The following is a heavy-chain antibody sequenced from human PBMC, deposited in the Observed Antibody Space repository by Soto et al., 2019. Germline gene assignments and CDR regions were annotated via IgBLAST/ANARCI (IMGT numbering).Heavy chain of an antibody. CDR1: GFSLSTSGVG. Sequence: QITLKESGPTLVKPTQTLTLTCTFSGFSLSTSGVGVGWIRQPPGKALEWLALIYWDDDKRYSPSLKSRLAITKDTSKNQVVLTMTNMDPVDTATYYCAHRRSRETLVGHFDYWGQGTLVTVSS. CDR2: IYWDDDK. V-gene: IGHV2-5*02. CDR3: AHRRSRETLVGHFDY. D-gene: IGHD1-26*01. J-gene: IGHJ4*02.